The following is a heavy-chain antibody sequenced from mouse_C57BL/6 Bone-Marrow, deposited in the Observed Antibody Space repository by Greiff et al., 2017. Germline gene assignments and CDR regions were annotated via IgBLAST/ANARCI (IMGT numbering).Heavy chain of an antibody. V-gene: IGHV5-6*01. CDR1: GFTFSSYG. CDR3: ARRYYGSSYGFAY. Sequence: EVQGVESGGDLVKPGGSLKLSCAASGFTFSSYGMSWVRQTPDKRLEWVATISRGGSYTYYPDSVRGRFTISRDNAKNTLYLQMSSLKSEDTAMYYCARRYYGSSYGFAYWGQGTLVTVSA. J-gene: IGHJ3*01. CDR2: ISRGGSYT. D-gene: IGHD1-1*01.